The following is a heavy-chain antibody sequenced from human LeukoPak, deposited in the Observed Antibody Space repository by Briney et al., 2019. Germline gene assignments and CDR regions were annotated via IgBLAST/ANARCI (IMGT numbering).Heavy chain of an antibody. CDR2: ISYDGRNK. V-gene: IGHV3-30*18. Sequence: GGSLRLSRAASGFTFSHYGMHWVRQAPGKGLEWVAVISYDGRNKYYADSVKGRFTISRDNSKNTLYLQMNSLRAEDTAVYYCAKDPSTPWIQLMYYFDYWGQGTLVTVSS. CDR3: AKDPSTPWIQLMYYFDY. J-gene: IGHJ4*02. D-gene: IGHD5-18*01. CDR1: GFTFSHYG.